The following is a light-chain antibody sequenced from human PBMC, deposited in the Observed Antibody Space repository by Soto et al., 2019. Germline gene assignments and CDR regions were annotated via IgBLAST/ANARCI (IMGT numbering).Light chain of an antibody. CDR1: QSVSSE. V-gene: IGKV3D-15*01. J-gene: IGKJ4*01. CDR3: QQYNNWPLA. CDR2: GAS. Sequence: EMVLTHSPASLSVSAWERSTLSNMASQSVSSELAWYQQKPGQAPRLLTYGASTRATGIPARFSGSGSGTEFTLTISSLQSEDFAVYYCQQYNNWPLAFGGGTTVDNK.